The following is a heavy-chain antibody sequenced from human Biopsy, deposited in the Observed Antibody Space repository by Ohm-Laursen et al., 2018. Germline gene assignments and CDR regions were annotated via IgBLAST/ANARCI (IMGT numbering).Heavy chain of an antibody. CDR2: ISGSGGNT. D-gene: IGHD2-2*02. V-gene: IGHV3-23*01. CDR1: GFTFSSHA. CDR3: AKGGYCTTSSCYMDLDY. J-gene: IGHJ4*02. Sequence: GSLRLSCAAPGFTFSSHAMNWVRQAPGKGLEWVSTISGSGGNTYYADSVRGRFTVSRDGSKSTLYLQMSSLSAEDTAFYYCAKGGYCTTSSCYMDLDYWGQGTLVTVSS.